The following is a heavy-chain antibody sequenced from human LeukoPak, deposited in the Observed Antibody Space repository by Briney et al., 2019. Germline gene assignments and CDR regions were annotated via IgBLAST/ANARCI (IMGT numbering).Heavy chain of an antibody. CDR3: ARGLYSSSWYVTEYFQH. D-gene: IGHD6-13*01. CDR1: GGSISSYY. V-gene: IGHV4-59*01. J-gene: IGHJ1*01. Sequence: PSETLSLTCTVSGGSISSYYWSWIRQPPGKGLEWIGYIYYSGSTNYNPSLKSRVTISVDTSKNQFSLKLSSVTAADTAVYYCARGLYSSSWYVTEYFQHWGQGTLVTVSS. CDR2: IYYSGST.